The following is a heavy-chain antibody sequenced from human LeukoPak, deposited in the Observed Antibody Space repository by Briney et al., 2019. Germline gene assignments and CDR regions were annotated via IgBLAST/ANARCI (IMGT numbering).Heavy chain of an antibody. V-gene: IGHV5-51*01. D-gene: IGHD3-16*02. CDR1: GYSFTTYW. J-gene: IGHJ5*02. CDR2: IDPNDSDT. Sequence: GESLKISCKASGYSFTTYWIGWVRQMPGKGLEWMGIIDPNDSDTTYSPSFQGQVTISADKSISTAYLQWSSLKASDTAMYYCARQYRQSDNNWFDPWGQGTLVTVSS. CDR3: ARQYRQSDNNWFDP.